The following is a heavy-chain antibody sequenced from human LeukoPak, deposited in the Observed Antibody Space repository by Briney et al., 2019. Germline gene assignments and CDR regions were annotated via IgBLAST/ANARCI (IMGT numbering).Heavy chain of an antibody. Sequence: SETLSLTCTVSGGSISSGDYYWSWLRQPPGKGLEWIGYIYYSGSTYYNPSLKSRVTISVDTSKNQFSLKLSSVTAADTAVYYCARASSWYWFDPWGRGTLVTVSS. CDR2: IYYSGST. V-gene: IGHV4-30-4*01. D-gene: IGHD6-13*01. CDR1: GGSISSGDYY. CDR3: ARASSWYWFDP. J-gene: IGHJ5*02.